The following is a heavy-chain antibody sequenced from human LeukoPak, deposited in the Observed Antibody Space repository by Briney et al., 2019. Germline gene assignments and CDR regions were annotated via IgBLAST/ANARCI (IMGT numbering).Heavy chain of an antibody. D-gene: IGHD2-2*01. Sequence: GGSLRLSCAASGFTFSSYWMSWVRQAPGKGLEWVANIKQDGSEKSYVDSVKGRFIISRDNAKKSLYLQMNSLRAEDTAVYYCARTTEGYCSSASCFGFSYSYYMDVWGKGTTVTISS. J-gene: IGHJ6*03. V-gene: IGHV3-7*01. CDR2: IKQDGSEK. CDR1: GFTFSSYW. CDR3: ARTTEGYCSSASCFGFSYSYYMDV.